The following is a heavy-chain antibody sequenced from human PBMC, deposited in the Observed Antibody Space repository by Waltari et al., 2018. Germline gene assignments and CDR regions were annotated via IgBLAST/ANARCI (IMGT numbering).Heavy chain of an antibody. V-gene: IGHV2-5*01. CDR1: GFSLSTSGVG. D-gene: IGHD3-22*01. Sequence: QITLKESGPTLVKPTQTLTLTCTFSGFSLSTSGVGVGWIRQPPGKALEWLALIYWNDDKRYSPSLKSRLTITKDTSKNQVVLTMTNMDPVDTATYYRAHSQVDDSSGYGHDYWGQGTLVTVSS. J-gene: IGHJ4*02. CDR3: AHSQVDDSSGYGHDY. CDR2: IYWNDDK.